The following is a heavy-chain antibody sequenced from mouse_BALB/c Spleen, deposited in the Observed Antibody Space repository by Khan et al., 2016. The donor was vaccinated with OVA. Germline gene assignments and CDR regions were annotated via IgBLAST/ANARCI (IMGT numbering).Heavy chain of an antibody. CDR1: GFSLTDYG. V-gene: IGHV2-6-5*01. D-gene: IGHD1-1*02. CDR2: IWGGGTT. CDR3: AKLLWSHYYAMDY. Sequence: QVQLKQSGPGLVAPSQSLSITCTVSGFSLTDYGVSWIRQPPGKGLEWLGLIWGGGTTYYNSVLNSRLSISKDNSKSQVVLKMNILPTDDTAMYYCAKLLWSHYYAMDYWGQGPSVTVSS. J-gene: IGHJ4*01.